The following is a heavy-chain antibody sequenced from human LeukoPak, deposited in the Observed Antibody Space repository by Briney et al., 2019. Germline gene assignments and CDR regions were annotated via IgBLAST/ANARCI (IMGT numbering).Heavy chain of an antibody. Sequence: SETLSLTCAVYGGSFSGYYWSWIRQPPGKGLEWIGEINHSGSTNYNPSLKSRVTISVDTSKNQFSLKLSPVTAVDTAVYYCARGFRLERYNWNYGGYYYYMDVWGKGTTVTVSS. CDR3: ARGFRLERYNWNYGGYYYYMDV. D-gene: IGHD1-7*01. V-gene: IGHV4-34*01. J-gene: IGHJ6*03. CDR1: GGSFSGYY. CDR2: INHSGST.